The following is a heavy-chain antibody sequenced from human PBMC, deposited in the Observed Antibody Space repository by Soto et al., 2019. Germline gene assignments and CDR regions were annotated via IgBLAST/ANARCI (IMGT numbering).Heavy chain of an antibody. CDR3: AREGNLGRWIQPLDS. CDR2: IYYSGST. Sequence: SETLSLTCIVSGGSISNYYWSWIRQPPGKGLEWIGYIYYSGSTKYSPSLKSRVTMSVDTSKNHFSLKLISVTTADTAAYFCAREGNLGRWIQPLDSWGQGTLVTVSS. CDR1: GGSISNYY. J-gene: IGHJ4*02. V-gene: IGHV4-59*01. D-gene: IGHD2-2*03.